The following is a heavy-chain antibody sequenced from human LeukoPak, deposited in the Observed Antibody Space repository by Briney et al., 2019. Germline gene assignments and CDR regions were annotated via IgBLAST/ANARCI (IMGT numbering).Heavy chain of an antibody. D-gene: IGHD2-2*01. J-gene: IGHJ6*03. Sequence: SETLSLTCTVSGGSISSYYWSWIRQPPGKGLEWIGYIYYSGSTNYNPSLKSRVTISVDTSKNQFSLKLSSVTAADTAVYYCARVWGDIVVVPPYMDVWGKGTAVTVSS. V-gene: IGHV4-59*01. CDR3: ARVWGDIVVVPPYMDV. CDR1: GGSISSYY. CDR2: IYYSGST.